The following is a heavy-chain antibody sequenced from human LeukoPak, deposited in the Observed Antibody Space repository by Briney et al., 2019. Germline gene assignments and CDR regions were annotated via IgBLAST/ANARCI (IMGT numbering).Heavy chain of an antibody. Sequence: SETLSLTCAVYGGSFSGYYWTWIRQPPGKGLEWIGEISHSGNTNHNPSLKSRVTISLDTSKNQFSLKLTSVTAADTAVYYCARDPGYGDVGWGQGTLVTVSS. CDR1: GGSFSGYY. D-gene: IGHD4-17*01. CDR2: ISHSGNT. J-gene: IGHJ4*02. CDR3: ARDPGYGDVG. V-gene: IGHV4-34*01.